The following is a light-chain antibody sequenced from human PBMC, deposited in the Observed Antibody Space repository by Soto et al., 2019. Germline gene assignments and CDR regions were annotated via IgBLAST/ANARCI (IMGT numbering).Light chain of an antibody. CDR3: SSYTSINTHV. CDR2: DVS. CDR1: SSEVGGYNF. Sequence: QSALTQPASVSGSPGQSITISCTGTSSEVGGYNFVSWYQQHPGKAPKLIISDVSNRPSGVSTRFSGSKSGNTASLTISGLQAEDEADYYCSSYTSINTHVFGTGTKVTVL. V-gene: IGLV2-14*01. J-gene: IGLJ1*01.